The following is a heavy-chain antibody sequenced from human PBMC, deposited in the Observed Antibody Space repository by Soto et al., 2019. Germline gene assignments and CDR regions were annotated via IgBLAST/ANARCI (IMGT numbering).Heavy chain of an antibody. CDR1: GYSFTSYW. Sequence: EVQLVQSGAEVKKPGESLKISYKGSGYSFTSYWIGWVRQMPGKGLEWMGIIYPGDSDTRYSPSFQGQVTISADKSISTAYLQWSSLKASDTAMYYCTRQSRSSWYQGLFSGMDVWGQGTTVTVSS. CDR3: TRQSRSSWYQGLFSGMDV. CDR2: IYPGDSDT. V-gene: IGHV5-51*01. J-gene: IGHJ6*02. D-gene: IGHD6-13*01.